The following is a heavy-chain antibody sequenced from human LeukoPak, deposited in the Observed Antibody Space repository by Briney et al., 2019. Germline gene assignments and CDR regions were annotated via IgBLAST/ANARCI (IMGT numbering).Heavy chain of an antibody. CDR2: FFYSGSS. CDR3: ARHASITIFGGGVDY. V-gene: IGHV4-39*01. J-gene: IGHJ4*02. CDR1: SISINSNDYY. D-gene: IGHD3-3*01. Sequence: SETLYLTCTVSSISINSNDYYWGWIRQPPGKGLEWIGSFFYSGSSYYNPSLKSRVTLSVDTPKNRFSLRLSSVTAADTAVYFCARHASITIFGGGVDYWGQGTLVTVSS.